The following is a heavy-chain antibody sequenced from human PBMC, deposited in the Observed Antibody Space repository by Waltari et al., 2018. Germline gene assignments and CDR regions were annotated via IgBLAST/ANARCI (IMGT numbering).Heavy chain of an antibody. CDR3: AREGLTGRGFDY. CDR2: INSNSGDR. D-gene: IGHD3-10*01. V-gene: IGHV1-2*02. CDR1: GYHFTAYH. J-gene: IGHJ4*02. Sequence: QVQLVPSGAAVKKPGASVTVSCTTSGYHFTAYHMQRVRQAPGQGLEWMGWINSNSGDRGYAQKFLGRVTMTRDTSVSTIYMELSGLKSDDTAVYYCAREGLTGRGFDYWGQGTLVTVSS.